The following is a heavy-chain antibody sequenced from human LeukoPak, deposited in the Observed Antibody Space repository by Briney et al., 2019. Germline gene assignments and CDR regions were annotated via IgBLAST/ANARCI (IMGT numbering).Heavy chain of an antibody. CDR1: GGTISPYY. Sequence: PSETLSRTCTVSGGTISPYYWNWIRQPPGKGLEWIGYTYYSGSTNYNPSLKSRVTISIDSSKNQFSLKLSSVIAADTAVYYCARPKRDDVGNSFYYYGMDVWGQGTTVTVSS. J-gene: IGHJ6*02. V-gene: IGHV4-59*01. D-gene: IGHD4-23*01. CDR2: TYYSGST. CDR3: ARPKRDDVGNSFYYYGMDV.